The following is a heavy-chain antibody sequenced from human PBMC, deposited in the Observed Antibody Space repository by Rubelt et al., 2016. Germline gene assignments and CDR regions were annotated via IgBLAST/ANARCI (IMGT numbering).Heavy chain of an antibody. CDR2: ITGNNGNT. Sequence: QVQLVQSGAEVKKPGASVKVSCKASGYTFTSYGISWVRQAPGQGLEWMGWITGNNGNTNYAQKRQGRGTMTTDTSTSTAYMERRSRRSDDTAVYYCARDLSSSWESTCDYWGQGTLVTVSS. J-gene: IGHJ4*02. CDR1: GYTFTSYG. D-gene: IGHD6-13*01. V-gene: IGHV1-18*01. CDR3: ARDLSSSWESTCDY.